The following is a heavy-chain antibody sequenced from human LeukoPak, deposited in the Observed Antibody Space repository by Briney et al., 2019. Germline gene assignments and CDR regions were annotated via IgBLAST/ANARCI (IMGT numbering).Heavy chain of an antibody. J-gene: IGHJ4*02. Sequence: GGSLRLSCAASGFTFSSYWMHWVRQAPGKGLVWVSRINSDGSSTSYADSVKGRFTFSRDNAKNTLYLQMNSLRAEDTAVYYCARDKDGAVTTGDYWGQGTLVTVSS. D-gene: IGHD4-17*01. CDR1: GFTFSSYW. CDR3: ARDKDGAVTTGDY. CDR2: INSDGSST. V-gene: IGHV3-74*01.